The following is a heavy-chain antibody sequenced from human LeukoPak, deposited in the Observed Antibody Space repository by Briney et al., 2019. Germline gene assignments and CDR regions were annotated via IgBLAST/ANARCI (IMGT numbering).Heavy chain of an antibody. CDR3: ARDSRAWSFDY. CDR2: IWNDGINK. CDR1: AFTFTSYA. J-gene: IGHJ4*02. V-gene: IGHV3-33*08. Sequence: GGSLRLSCSASAFTFTSYAMHWVRQAPGKGLEWVAVIWNDGINKYYADSVKGRFTISRDNSKNTVYLQMNSKRAEDTAVYYCARDSRAWSFDYWGQGILVTVSS. D-gene: IGHD6-19*01.